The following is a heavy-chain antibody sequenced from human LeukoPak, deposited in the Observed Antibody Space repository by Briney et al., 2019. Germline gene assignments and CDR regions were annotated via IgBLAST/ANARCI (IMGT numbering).Heavy chain of an antibody. D-gene: IGHD6-19*01. CDR1: GYSFTSYW. Sequence: GESLKISCKGSGYSFTSYWIGWVRQMPGKGLEWMGIIYPGDSDTRYSPSFQGQVTISADKSISTAYLQRSSLKASDTAMYYCARVAPHIAVAGTYPDYWGQGTLVTVSS. V-gene: IGHV5-51*01. J-gene: IGHJ4*02. CDR2: IYPGDSDT. CDR3: ARVAPHIAVAGTYPDY.